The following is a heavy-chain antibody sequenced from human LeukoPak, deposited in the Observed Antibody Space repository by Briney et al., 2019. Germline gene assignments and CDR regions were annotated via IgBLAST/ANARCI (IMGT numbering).Heavy chain of an antibody. CDR1: GFTFSNYW. CDR2: INSDGTTT. Sequence: PGGSLRLSCAASGFTFSNYWMHWVRQTPGKGLMWVSRINSDGTTTTYADSVKGRFTISRDNAKNTLYLQMDSLRAEDTAVYYCTRDGRGGSYYYWGQGTLVTVSS. J-gene: IGHJ4*02. D-gene: IGHD1-26*01. CDR3: TRDGRGGSYYY. V-gene: IGHV3-74*01.